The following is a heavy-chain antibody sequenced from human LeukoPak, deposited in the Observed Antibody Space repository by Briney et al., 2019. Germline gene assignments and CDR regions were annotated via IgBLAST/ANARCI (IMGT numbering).Heavy chain of an antibody. D-gene: IGHD3-3*01. CDR1: GFILRNNW. CDR3: ARETGKYYDFWSGYAFDI. V-gene: IGHV3-53*05. CDR2: LYSGGDT. J-gene: IGHJ3*02. Sequence: GGSLRLSCAASGFILRNNWMNWVRQAPGKGLEWVSVLYSGGDTYYADSVKGRFTVSRDNSKNTLYLQMNSLRAEDTAVYYCARETGKYYDFWSGYAFDIWGQGTMVTVSS.